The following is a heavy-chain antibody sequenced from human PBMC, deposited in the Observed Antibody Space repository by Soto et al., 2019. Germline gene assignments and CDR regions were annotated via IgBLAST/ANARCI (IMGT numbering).Heavy chain of an antibody. CDR3: ARDHHRYSGYDYVDY. D-gene: IGHD5-12*01. CDR2: ISSSSSYT. CDR1: EVTFSDYY. Sequence: SGVSLRLSCGASEVTFSDYYMSWIRQDTGKGLEWVSYISSSSSYTNYADSVKGRFTISRDNAKNSLYLQMNSLRAEDTAVYYFARDHHRYSGYDYVDYWRHRTLVPVSS. J-gene: IGHJ4*01. V-gene: IGHV3-11*05.